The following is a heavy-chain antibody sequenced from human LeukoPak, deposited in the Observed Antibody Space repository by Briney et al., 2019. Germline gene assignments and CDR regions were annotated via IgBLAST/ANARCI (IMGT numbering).Heavy chain of an antibody. CDR2: IYPRDGST. CDR3: ARDPPRTGSVPAYYYGMDV. D-gene: IGHD2-2*01. V-gene: IGHV1-46*01. J-gene: IGHJ6*02. Sequence: ASVKVSCKASGYTFTSNYIHWVRQAPGQGLEWMGMIYPRDGSTSYAQKLQGRVTMTTDTSTSTAYMELRSLRSDDTAVYYCARDPPRTGSVPAYYYGMDVWGQGTTVTVSS. CDR1: GYTFTSNY.